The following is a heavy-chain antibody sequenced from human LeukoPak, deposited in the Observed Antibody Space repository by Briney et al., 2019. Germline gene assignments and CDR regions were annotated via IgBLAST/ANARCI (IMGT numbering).Heavy chain of an antibody. D-gene: IGHD3-22*01. CDR1: GGSTSSYY. J-gene: IGHJ6*03. Sequence: PSETLSLTCTVSGGSTSSYYWSWIRQPAGKGLEWIGRIYTSGSTNYNPSLKSRVTMSVDTSKNQFSLKMSSVTAADTAVYYCARVIYASSGSYYYYYMDVWGKGTTVTVSS. V-gene: IGHV4-4*07. CDR2: IYTSGST. CDR3: ARVIYASSGSYYYYYMDV.